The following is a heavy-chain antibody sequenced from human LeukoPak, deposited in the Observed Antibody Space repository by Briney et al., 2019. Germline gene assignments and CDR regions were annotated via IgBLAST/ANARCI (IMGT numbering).Heavy chain of an antibody. CDR2: IIPIFGAA. Sequence: SVKVSCEASGGTFSSYAISWVRQAPGQGLEWMGRIIPIFGAANYAQKFQGRVTITTDESTSTAYMELSSLRSEDTAVYHCARGEGTLPWPHFDYWGQGTLVTVSS. CDR3: ARGEGTLPWPHFDY. CDR1: GGTFSSYA. D-gene: IGHD3-16*01. J-gene: IGHJ4*02. V-gene: IGHV1-69*05.